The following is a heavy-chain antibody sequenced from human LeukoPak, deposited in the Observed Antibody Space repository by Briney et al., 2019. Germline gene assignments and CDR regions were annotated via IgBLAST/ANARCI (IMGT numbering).Heavy chain of an antibody. J-gene: IGHJ4*02. CDR2: ISSGNTI. CDR1: GFTFSSYE. V-gene: IGHV3-48*03. D-gene: IGHD5-12*01. CDR3: AREGGYDILDY. Sequence: GGPLRLSCAASGFTFSSYEMNWVRQAPGKGLEWVSYISSGNTIYYVDSVKGRFIISRDNAKNSLYLQMNNLRAEDTAVYYCAREGGYDILDYWGQGTLVTVSS.